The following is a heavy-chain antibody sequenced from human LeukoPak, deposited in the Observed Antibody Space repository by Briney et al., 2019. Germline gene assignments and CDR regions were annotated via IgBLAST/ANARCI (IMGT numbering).Heavy chain of an antibody. CDR1: GFTFSSYW. V-gene: IGHV3-7*01. CDR3: ARDQVEQWLVPEYFQH. J-gene: IGHJ1*01. Sequence: PGGSLRPSCAAPGFTFSSYWMSWVRQAPGKGLEWVANIKQDGSEKYYVDSVKGRLTIYRDNAKNSLYLQMNSLRAEDTAVYYCARDQVEQWLVPEYFQHWGQGTLVTVSS. D-gene: IGHD6-19*01. CDR2: IKQDGSEK.